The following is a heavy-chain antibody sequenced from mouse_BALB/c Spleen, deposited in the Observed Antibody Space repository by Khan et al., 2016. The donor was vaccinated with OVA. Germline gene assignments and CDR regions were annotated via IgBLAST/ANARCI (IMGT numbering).Heavy chain of an antibody. V-gene: IGHV1S81*02. CDR3: ARIKKIVATYFDY. J-gene: IGHJ2*01. CDR2: TNPTNGRT. CDR1: GYTFTSYW. D-gene: IGHD1-1*01. Sequence: QVQLKQSGAELVKAGASVKMSCKASGYTFTSYWMHWVKQRLGQGLEWFAETNPTNGRTYYNEKYKSKATLTVDKSCSTAYMLLSGPTFEDSAVYYCARIKKIVATYFDYWGQGTTLTVSS.